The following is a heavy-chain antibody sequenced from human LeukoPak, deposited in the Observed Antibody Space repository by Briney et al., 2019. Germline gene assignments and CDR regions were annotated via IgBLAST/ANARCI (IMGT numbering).Heavy chain of an antibody. J-gene: IGHJ4*02. CDR1: GDSISGYY. CDR2: YYTSEST. D-gene: IGHD3-22*01. CDR3: ARDGDYYDSSGSFDS. Sequence: SETLSLTCTVSGDSISGYYWSWIRQPAGKGLEWIGRYYTSESTDYNPSLKSRVTMSVDTSKNQFFLKLSSVTAADTAVYYCARDGDYYDSSGSFDSWGQGTLVTVSS. V-gene: IGHV4-4*07.